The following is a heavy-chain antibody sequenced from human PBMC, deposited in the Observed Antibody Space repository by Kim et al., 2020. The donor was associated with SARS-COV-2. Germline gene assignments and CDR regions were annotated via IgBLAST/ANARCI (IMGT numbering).Heavy chain of an antibody. J-gene: IGHJ4*02. D-gene: IGHD3-22*01. Sequence: GESLKISCKGSGYSFTSYWISWVRQMPGKGLEWMGRIDPSDSYTNYSPSFQGHVTISADKSISTAYLQWSSLKASDTAMYYCARHDDYYDSSGYFLLYYFDYWGQGTLVTVSS. V-gene: IGHV5-10-1*01. CDR2: IDPSDSYT. CDR3: ARHDDYYDSSGYFLLYYFDY. CDR1: GYSFTSYW.